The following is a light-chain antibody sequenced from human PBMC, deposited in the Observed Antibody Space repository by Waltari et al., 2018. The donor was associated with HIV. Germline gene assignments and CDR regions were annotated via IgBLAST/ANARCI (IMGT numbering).Light chain of an antibody. Sequence: QSALTQPPSASGSPGQSVTISCTGTSSDVGGYNYVSWYQPHPGKAPKYLIYEVIKRPSGVPDRFSGSKSGNTASLTVSGLQAEDEADYYCSSYAGSNWVFGGGTKLTVL. CDR2: EVI. V-gene: IGLV2-8*01. CDR1: SSDVGGYNY. J-gene: IGLJ3*02. CDR3: SSYAGSNWV.